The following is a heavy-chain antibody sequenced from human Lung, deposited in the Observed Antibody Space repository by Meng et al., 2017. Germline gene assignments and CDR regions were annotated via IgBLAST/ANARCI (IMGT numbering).Heavy chain of an antibody. Sequence: QVQLQPWGAGLLKPSETLSLPCAVNGGSFSGYYWSWIRQPPGKGLEWIGEINHSGSTNYNPSLKSRVTISVDTSKNQFSLKLSSVTAADTAVYYCARPKQANWYFDLWGRGTLVTVSS. D-gene: IGHD1/OR15-1a*01. V-gene: IGHV4-34*01. CDR2: INHSGST. CDR3: ARPKQANWYFDL. CDR1: GGSFSGYY. J-gene: IGHJ2*01.